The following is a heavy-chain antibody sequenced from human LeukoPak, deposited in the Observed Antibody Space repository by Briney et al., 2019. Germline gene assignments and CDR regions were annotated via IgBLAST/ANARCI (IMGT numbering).Heavy chain of an antibody. D-gene: IGHD2-2*01. V-gene: IGHV1-2*02. J-gene: IGHJ4*02. Sequence: ASVKVSCKASGYTFTDYYLHWVRQAPGQGLEWMGWINPNSGGTNYAQKFQGRVTLTRDTSMSTAYMEISRLTSDDTAVYYCARDNLEASWGSPGDYWGQGTLVTVSS. CDR3: ARDNLEASWGSPGDY. CDR2: INPNSGGT. CDR1: GYTFTDYY.